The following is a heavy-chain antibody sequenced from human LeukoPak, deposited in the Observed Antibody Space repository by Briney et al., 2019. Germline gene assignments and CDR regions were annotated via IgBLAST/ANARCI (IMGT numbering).Heavy chain of an antibody. Sequence: PSETLSLTCAVYGGSFSGYYWSWIRQPAGKGLEWIGRIHTSGSTNYSPSLKSRVTMSVDTSKNQFSLKLSSVTAADTAVYYCARDRYYYDSSARYFDYWGQGTLVTVSS. CDR1: GGSFSGYY. CDR3: ARDRYYYDSSARYFDY. D-gene: IGHD3-22*01. J-gene: IGHJ4*02. CDR2: IHTSGST. V-gene: IGHV4-4*07.